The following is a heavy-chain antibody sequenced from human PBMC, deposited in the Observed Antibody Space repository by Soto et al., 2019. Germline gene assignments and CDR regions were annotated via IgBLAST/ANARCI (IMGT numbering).Heavy chain of an antibody. D-gene: IGHD3-9*01. CDR1: GYSFTSYW. J-gene: IGHJ4*02. CDR3: ATTSYILTGYYEAPYFDY. V-gene: IGHV5-10-1*01. CDR2: IDPSDSYT. Sequence: PGESLKISCKGSGYSFTSYWISWVRQMPGKGLEWMGRIDPSDSYTNYSPSFQGHVTISADKSISTAYLQWSSLKASDTAMYYCATTSYILTGYYEAPYFDYWGQGTLVTVSS.